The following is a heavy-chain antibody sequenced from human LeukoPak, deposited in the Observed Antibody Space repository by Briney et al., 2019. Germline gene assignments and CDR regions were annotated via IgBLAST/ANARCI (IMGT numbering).Heavy chain of an antibody. Sequence: GGSLRLSCAASGFTFSSYAMSWVRQAPGKGLEWVSGISGSGSTYYADSVKGRFTISRDNSKNTLYLQMNSLRAEDTAIYYCVKGSGAGTRNWFDPWGQGTLVTVSS. CDR1: GFTFSSYA. CDR2: ISGSGST. J-gene: IGHJ5*02. V-gene: IGHV3-23*01. D-gene: IGHD6-19*01. CDR3: VKGSGAGTRNWFDP.